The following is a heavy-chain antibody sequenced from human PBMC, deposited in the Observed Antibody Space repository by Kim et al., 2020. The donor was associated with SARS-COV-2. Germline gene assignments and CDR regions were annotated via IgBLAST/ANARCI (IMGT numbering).Heavy chain of an antibody. CDR2: ISYDGSNK. D-gene: IGHD4-17*01. CDR1: GFTFSSYA. CDR3: AREGDYGDYDVWVWGMDV. Sequence: GGSLRLSCAASGFTFSSYAMHWVRQAPGKGLEWVEVISYDGSNKYYADSVKGRFTISRDNSKNTLYLQMNSLRAEDTAVYYCAREGDYGDYDVWVWGMDVWGQGTTVTVSS. V-gene: IGHV3-30*04. J-gene: IGHJ6*02.